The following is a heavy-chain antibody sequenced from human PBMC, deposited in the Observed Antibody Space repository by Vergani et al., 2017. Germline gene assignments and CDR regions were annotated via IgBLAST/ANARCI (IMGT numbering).Heavy chain of an antibody. CDR2: ISSSSSTI. D-gene: IGHD3-22*01. CDR1: GFTFSSYS. CDR3: ASYYYDSSGYYWAP. Sequence: EVQLVESGGGLVQPGGSLRLSCAASGFTFSSYSMNWVRQAPGKGLEWVSYISSSSSTIYYADSVKGRFTISRDNAKNSLYLQMNSLRAEDTAVYYCASYYYDSSGYYWAPWGQGTLVTVSS. V-gene: IGHV3-48*04. J-gene: IGHJ4*02.